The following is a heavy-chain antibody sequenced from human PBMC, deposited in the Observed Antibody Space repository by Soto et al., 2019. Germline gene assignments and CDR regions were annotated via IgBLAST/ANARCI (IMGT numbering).Heavy chain of an antibody. CDR1: GLTFSNYA. CDR3: TKANRYCSGANCFTFDY. J-gene: IGHJ4*02. V-gene: IGHV3-23*01. D-gene: IGHD2-15*01. Sequence: PGGSLRLSCAASGLTFSNYAMSWVRQAPGKGLEWVSTFSSGGGGTYYADSVKGRFTISRDNSKNTLSLQMNSLRAEDTAVYYCTKANRYCSGANCFTFDYWGLGTLVTVSS. CDR2: FSSGGGGT.